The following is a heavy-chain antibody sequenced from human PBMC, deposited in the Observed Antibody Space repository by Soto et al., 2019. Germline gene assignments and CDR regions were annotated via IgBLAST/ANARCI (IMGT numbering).Heavy chain of an antibody. Sequence: ASVKVSFKASGVTFSSYAISWVRQAPGQGLEWMGGIIPIFGTANYAQKFQGRVTITADESTSTAYMELSSLRSEDTAVYYCARDADTGGYSYGSGYWGQGTLVTVSS. J-gene: IGHJ4*02. V-gene: IGHV1-69*13. CDR1: GVTFSSYA. CDR2: IIPIFGTA. CDR3: ARDADTGGYSYGSGY. D-gene: IGHD5-18*01.